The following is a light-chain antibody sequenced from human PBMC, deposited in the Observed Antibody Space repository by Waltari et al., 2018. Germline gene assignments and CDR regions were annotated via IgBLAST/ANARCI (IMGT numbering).Light chain of an antibody. V-gene: IGKV3-15*01. J-gene: IGKJ4*01. CDR3: QQYNRWPPVT. CDR1: QSISDN. Sequence: EVVMTQSPATLSVSPGERATLSCRASQSISDNLAWYQQKPGQSPRLLIYGASTRATGIPSRFSGSGSGTDFTLTISSLQSEDSAVYFCQQYNRWPPVTFGGGTKVEIK. CDR2: GAS.